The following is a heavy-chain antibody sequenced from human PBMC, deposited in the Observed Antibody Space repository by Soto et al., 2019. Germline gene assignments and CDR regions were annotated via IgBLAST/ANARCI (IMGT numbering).Heavy chain of an antibody. J-gene: IGHJ4*02. D-gene: IGHD2-15*01. V-gene: IGHV3-30*18. CDR3: AKDLSVVAATEGVVDY. Sequence: QVQLVESGGGVVQPGRSLRLSCAASGFTFSSYGMHWVRQAPGKGLEWVAVISYDGSNKYYADSVKGRFTISRDNSKNTLYLQMNSLRAEDTDLYYCAKDLSVVAATEGVVDYWGQGTLVTVSS. CDR1: GFTFSSYG. CDR2: ISYDGSNK.